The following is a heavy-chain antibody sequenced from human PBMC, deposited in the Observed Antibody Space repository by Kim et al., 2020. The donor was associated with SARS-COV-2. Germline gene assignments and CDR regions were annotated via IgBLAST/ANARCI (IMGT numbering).Heavy chain of an antibody. V-gene: IGHV3-23*01. CDR3: AKGAKTGYSSSWYGEDY. CDR1: GFTFSSYA. CDR2: ISGSGGST. Sequence: GGSLRLSCAASGFTFSSYAMSWVRQAPGKGLEWVSAISGSGGSTYYADSVKGRFTISRDNSKNTLYLQMNSLRAEDTAVYYCAKGAKTGYSSSWYGEDYWGQGTLVTVSS. D-gene: IGHD6-13*01. J-gene: IGHJ4*02.